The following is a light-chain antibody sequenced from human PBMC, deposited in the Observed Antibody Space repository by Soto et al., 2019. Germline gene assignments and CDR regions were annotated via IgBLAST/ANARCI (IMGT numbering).Light chain of an antibody. V-gene: IGKV1-39*01. Sequence: DIQMTQSPPSLSASVGDTVTITCRASQSISVHLNWYQQKPGKVPKLLLYAASNLQSGVPSRFSGSGSETDFALTISSLQPEDCATSYCQQSYITPYTFGQGTKLQIK. CDR1: QSISVH. J-gene: IGKJ2*01. CDR3: QQSYITPYT. CDR2: AAS.